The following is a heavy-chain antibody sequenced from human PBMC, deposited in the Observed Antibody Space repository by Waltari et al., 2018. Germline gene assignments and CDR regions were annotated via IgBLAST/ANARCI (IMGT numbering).Heavy chain of an antibody. CDR1: GGTFSSYA. CDR3: AGLYDSSGYSIDY. J-gene: IGHJ4*02. D-gene: IGHD3-22*01. V-gene: IGHV1-69*14. CDR2: IIPIFGTA. Sequence: QVQLVQSGAEVKKPGSSVQVSCQASGGTFSSYAISWVRQAPGQGLEWMGGIIPIFGTANYAQKFQGRVTITADKSTSTAYMELSSLRSEDTAVYYCAGLYDSSGYSIDYWGQGTLVTVSS.